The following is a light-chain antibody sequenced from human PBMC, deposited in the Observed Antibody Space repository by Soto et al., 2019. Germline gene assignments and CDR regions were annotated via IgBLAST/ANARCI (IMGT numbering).Light chain of an antibody. V-gene: IGKV3-20*01. CDR2: GAS. Sequence: EIVMTQSPATLSVSPGERATLSCRASQSVSSSYLAWYQQKPGQAPRFLIYGASSRATGIPDRFSGSGSGTDFTLTISRLEPEDFAVYYCQQYGGTPPITFGQGTRLEIK. CDR1: QSVSSSY. J-gene: IGKJ5*01. CDR3: QQYGGTPPIT.